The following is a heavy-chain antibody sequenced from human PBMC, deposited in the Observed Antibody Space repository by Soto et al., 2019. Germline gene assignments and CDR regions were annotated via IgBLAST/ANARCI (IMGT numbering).Heavy chain of an antibody. V-gene: IGHV3-23*01. CDR1: GFTFSSYA. Sequence: GGSLRLSCAASGFTFSSYAMSWVRQAPGKGLEWVSAISGSGGSTYYADSVKGRFTISRDNSKNTLYLQMNSLRAEDTAVYYCAKEGQQLSYYYYGMDVWGQGTTVTVSS. J-gene: IGHJ6*02. CDR3: AKEGQQLSYYYYGMDV. D-gene: IGHD6-13*01. CDR2: ISGSGGST.